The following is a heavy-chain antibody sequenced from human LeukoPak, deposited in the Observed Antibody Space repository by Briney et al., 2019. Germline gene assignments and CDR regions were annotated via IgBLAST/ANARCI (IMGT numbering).Heavy chain of an antibody. D-gene: IGHD2-21*02. CDR2: ITGSGTTT. J-gene: IGHJ4*02. CDR1: GFTVSTYW. Sequence: PGGSLRLSCAASGFTVSTYWMTWVRQAPGKGLEWVSTITGSGTTTNYADSVKGRFTISRDNSKNTLSLQMNSLRAEDTALYYCAKSPKPVTAALYFDYWGQGALVTVSS. CDR3: AKSPKPVTAALYFDY. V-gene: IGHV3-23*01.